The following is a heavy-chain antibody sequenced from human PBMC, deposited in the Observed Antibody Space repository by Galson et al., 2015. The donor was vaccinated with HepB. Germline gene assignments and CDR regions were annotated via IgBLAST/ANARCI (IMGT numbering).Heavy chain of an antibody. J-gene: IGHJ3*02. D-gene: IGHD6-19*01. CDR3: ARAGDSCGDLLAFEI. Sequence: SLRLSCAASGFTFTIYGMHWVRQAPGKGLEWVAVIWSDGGNKYYADSVKGRFTISRDNSKNTLYLQMNSLRAEDTAMYYCARAGDSCGDLLAFEIWGHGTMVTVSS. V-gene: IGHV3-33*08. CDR2: IWSDGGNK. CDR1: GFTFTIYG.